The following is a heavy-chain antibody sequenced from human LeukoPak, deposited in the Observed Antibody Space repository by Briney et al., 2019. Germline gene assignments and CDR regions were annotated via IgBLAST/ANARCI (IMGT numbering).Heavy chain of an antibody. Sequence: GGSLRLSCAASGFTFSSYAMSWVRQAPGKGLEWVSAISGSGGSTYYADSVKGRFTISRDNSKNTLYLQMNSLRAEDTAVYYCAKVRNIVGVPAANFDYWGQGTLVTVSS. V-gene: IGHV3-23*01. CDR1: GFTFSSYA. CDR2: ISGSGGST. CDR3: AKVRNIVGVPAANFDY. J-gene: IGHJ4*02. D-gene: IGHD2-2*01.